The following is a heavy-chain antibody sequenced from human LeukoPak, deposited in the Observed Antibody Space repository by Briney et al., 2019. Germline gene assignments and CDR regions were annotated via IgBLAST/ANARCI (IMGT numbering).Heavy chain of an antibody. J-gene: IGHJ6*03. V-gene: IGHV3-21*01. CDR3: ARGRDGHGGYYSYMDV. CDR2: ISRRSSYL. Sequence: GGSLRLSCAASGFTFSSYSMNWVRQAPGKGLEWVSCISRRSSYLYHADSVKGRFTISRDDAKNSVYLQMNSLRAEDTAVYYCARGRDGHGGYYSYMDVWGIGTTVTVSS. CDR1: GFTFSSYS. D-gene: IGHD5-24*01.